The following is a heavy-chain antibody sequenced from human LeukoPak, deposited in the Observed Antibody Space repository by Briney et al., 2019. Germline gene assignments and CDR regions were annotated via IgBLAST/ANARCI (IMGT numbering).Heavy chain of an antibody. D-gene: IGHD1-26*01. CDR3: AKDVGKWESLHFFDY. CDR2: ISGSGAST. CDR1: GFTPSTNA. Sequence: PGGSLRLSCLTSGFTPSTNAMSWVRQAPGKGLEWISGISGSGASTYYADSVKGRFTISRDDSRNTLYLQMNSLRGDDTAVYYCAKDVGKWESLHFFDYWGQGTLVTVSS. J-gene: IGHJ4*02. V-gene: IGHV3-23*01.